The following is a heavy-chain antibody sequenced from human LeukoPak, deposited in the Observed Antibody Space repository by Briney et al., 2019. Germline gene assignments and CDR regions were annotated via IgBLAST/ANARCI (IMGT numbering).Heavy chain of an antibody. Sequence: SETLSLTCTVSGGSISSSSYYWGWIRQPPGKGLEWIGSIYYSGSTYYNPSLKSRVTISVDTSKNQFSLKLSSVTAADTAVYYCARANKYYYDRRGFVFDYWGQGTLVTVPS. V-gene: IGHV4-39*07. CDR3: ARANKYYYDRRGFVFDY. CDR1: GGSISSSSYY. J-gene: IGHJ4*02. D-gene: IGHD3-22*01. CDR2: IYYSGST.